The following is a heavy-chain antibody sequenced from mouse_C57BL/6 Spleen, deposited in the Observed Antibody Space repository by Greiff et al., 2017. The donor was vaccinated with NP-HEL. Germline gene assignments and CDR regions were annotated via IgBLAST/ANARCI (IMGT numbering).Heavy chain of an antibody. CDR3: ARIRVVATFDAMDY. V-gene: IGHV1-82*01. D-gene: IGHD1-1*01. Sequence: VKLQESGPELVKPGASVKISCKASGYAFSSSWMNWVKQRPGKGLEWIGRIYPGDGDTNYNGKFKGKATLTADKSSSTAYMQLSSLTSEDSAVYFCARIRVVATFDAMDYWGQGTSVTVSS. J-gene: IGHJ4*01. CDR2: IYPGDGDT. CDR1: GYAFSSSW.